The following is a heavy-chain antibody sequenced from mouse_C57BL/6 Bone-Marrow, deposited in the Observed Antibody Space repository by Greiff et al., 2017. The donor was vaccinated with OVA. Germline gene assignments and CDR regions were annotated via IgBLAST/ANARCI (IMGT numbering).Heavy chain of an antibody. CDR1: GFTFSSYA. Sequence: EVHLVESGGGLVKPGGSLKLSCAASGFTFSSYAMSWVRQTPEKRLEWVATISDGGSYTYYTDNVKGRFTISRDTAKNNLYLQMSHLKSEDTAMYYCARGLFYYYAMDYWGQGTSVTVSS. CDR2: ISDGGSYT. J-gene: IGHJ4*01. V-gene: IGHV5-4*01. CDR3: ARGLFYYYAMDY.